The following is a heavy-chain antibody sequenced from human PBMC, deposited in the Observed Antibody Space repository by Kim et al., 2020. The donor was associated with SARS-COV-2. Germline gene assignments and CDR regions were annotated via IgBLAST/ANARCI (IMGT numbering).Heavy chain of an antibody. CDR1: GFTFSSYD. Sequence: GGSLRLSCAASGFTFSSYDMHWVRQATGKGLEWVSAIGTAGDTYYPGSVKGRFTISRENAKNSLYLQMNSLRAGDTAVYYCARGDGLLGFDYWGQGTLVTVSS. CDR2: IGTAGDT. J-gene: IGHJ4*02. CDR3: ARGDGLLGFDY. D-gene: IGHD1-26*01. V-gene: IGHV3-13*01.